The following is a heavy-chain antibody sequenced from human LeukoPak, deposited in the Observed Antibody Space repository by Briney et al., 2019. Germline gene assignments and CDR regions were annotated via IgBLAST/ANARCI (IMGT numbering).Heavy chain of an antibody. V-gene: IGHV3-30*04. D-gene: IGHD5-18*01. CDR1: GFTFSSYD. Sequence: GTSLRLSCAASGFTFSSYDIHWVRQAPGKGLEWVAVISFDGTDVFYADSVKGRFTISRDNAKNSLYLQMNSLRAEDTAVYYCSGPDAPRGGYSYGKYDYWGQGTLVTVSS. J-gene: IGHJ4*02. CDR3: SGPDAPRGGYSYGKYDY. CDR2: ISFDGTDV.